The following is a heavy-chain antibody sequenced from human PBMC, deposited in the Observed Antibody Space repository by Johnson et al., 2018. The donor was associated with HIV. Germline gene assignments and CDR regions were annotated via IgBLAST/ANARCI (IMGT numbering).Heavy chain of an antibody. V-gene: IGHV3-30-3*01. J-gene: IGHJ3*01. D-gene: IGHD2-8*01. CDR3: ARDLLYSALDV. CDR2: ISYDGSNK. CDR1: GFTFSNYA. Sequence: QVQLVESGGGLVQPGRSLRLSCAASGFTFSNYAIHWVRQAPGKGLEWVAIISYDGSNKYYADSVKGRFTSSRDSSKNTLYLQMGSLRAEDTAVYYCARDLLYSALDVWGQGTMVTVSS.